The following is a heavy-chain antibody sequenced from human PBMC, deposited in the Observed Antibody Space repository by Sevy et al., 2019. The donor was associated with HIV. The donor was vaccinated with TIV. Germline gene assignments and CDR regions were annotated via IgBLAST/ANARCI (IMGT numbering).Heavy chain of an antibody. D-gene: IGHD6-13*01. V-gene: IGHV3-30-3*01. Sequence: GRSLRLSCAASGFTFSSYAMHWVRQAPGKGLEWVAVISYDGSNKYYADSVKGRFTSSRDNSKNTQYLQMNSLRAEDTAVYYCARATPEVAAAGSPYFQHWGQGTLVTVSS. CDR1: GFTFSSYA. CDR2: ISYDGSNK. J-gene: IGHJ1*01. CDR3: ARATPEVAAAGSPYFQH.